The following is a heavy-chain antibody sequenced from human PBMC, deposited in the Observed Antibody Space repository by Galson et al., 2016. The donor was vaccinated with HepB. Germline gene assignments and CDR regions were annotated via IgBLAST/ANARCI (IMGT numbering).Heavy chain of an antibody. D-gene: IGHD2-15*01. V-gene: IGHV3-30*03. Sequence: SLRLSCAASGFTFSSYDMNWLRQAPGKGLEWVSFISYDGSNKKYYADSVKGRFTISRDNSKNALYLQMNSLRPEDTAVYYCARMVAIVKYFDYWGQGSLVTVSS. J-gene: IGHJ4*02. CDR1: GFTFSSYD. CDR2: ISYDGSNK. CDR3: ARMVAIVKYFDY.